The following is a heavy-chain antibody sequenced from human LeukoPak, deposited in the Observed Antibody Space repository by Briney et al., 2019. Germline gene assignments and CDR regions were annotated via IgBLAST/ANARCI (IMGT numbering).Heavy chain of an antibody. CDR2: VYYNGVT. CDR1: GGSLRTYY. J-gene: IGHJ3*02. V-gene: IGHV4-59*01. CDR3: ARGRMPGAKEVLI. Sequence: SETLSLTCTVSGGSLRTYYWSWIRQPPGKGLEWIGYVYYNGVTDYSTSPQSRVTISLDTSENQFSLKLTSVAAADTARYYCARGRMPGAKEVLIWGQGTMVSVAS. D-gene: IGHD4/OR15-4a*01.